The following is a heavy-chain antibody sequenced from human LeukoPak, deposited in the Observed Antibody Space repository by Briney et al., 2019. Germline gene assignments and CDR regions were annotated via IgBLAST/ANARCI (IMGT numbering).Heavy chain of an antibody. J-gene: IGHJ4*02. Sequence: ASVKVSRKASGYTFTSYGVSWVRQAPGQGLEWMGWISAYNGNTNYAQKLQGRVTMTTDTSTSTAYMELRSLRSDDTAVYYCARVYKIETYFDYWGQGTLVTVPS. D-gene: IGHD5-24*01. CDR2: ISAYNGNT. V-gene: IGHV1-18*01. CDR1: GYTFTSYG. CDR3: ARVYKIETYFDY.